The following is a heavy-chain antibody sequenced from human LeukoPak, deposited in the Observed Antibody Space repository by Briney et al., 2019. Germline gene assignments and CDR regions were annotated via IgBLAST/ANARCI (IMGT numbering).Heavy chain of an antibody. CDR3: ARGLTIFGVAPDY. J-gene: IGHJ4*02. CDR2: IYASGST. V-gene: IGHV4-61*02. Sequence: SETLSLTCTVSGDSISSGSYYWSWLRQPAGKGLEWIGRIYASGSTNHNPSLKSRVTISVDTSMNQFSLQLTSVTAADTGVYYCARGLTIFGVAPDYWGQGTLVTVSS. D-gene: IGHD3-3*01. CDR1: GDSISSGSYY.